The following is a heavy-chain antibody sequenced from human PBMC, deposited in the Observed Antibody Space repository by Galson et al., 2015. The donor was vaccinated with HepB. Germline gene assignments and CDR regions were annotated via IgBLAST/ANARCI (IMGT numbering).Heavy chain of an antibody. CDR2: ISAYDSST. CDR3: ARGALVAVVNANLNNWFDP. D-gene: IGHD2-8*02. CDR1: GYTFSSYS. J-gene: IGHJ5*02. V-gene: IGHV1-18*01. Sequence: SVKVSCKASGYTFSSYSIAWVRQAPGQGLEWMGWISAYDSSTNYAQKFQGRVTMTTETSTTTAYLELRSLRSDDTAVYYCARGALVAVVNANLNNWFDPWARELWSPSPQ.